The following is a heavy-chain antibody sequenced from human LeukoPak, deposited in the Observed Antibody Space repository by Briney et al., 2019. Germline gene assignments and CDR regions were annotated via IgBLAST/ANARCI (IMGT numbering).Heavy chain of an antibody. CDR2: ITWNSDTI. CDR1: GFTFDDYA. D-gene: IGHD3-10*01. Sequence: PGGSLRLSCAASGFTFDDYAMHWVRHGPGKGLEWVAGITWNSDTIGYGDSVKGRFTISRDNAKNSLYLLMNSLGPDDTASYYCARVGVARSSGSGSYLWYLDYCGQGALVTVSS. CDR3: ARVGVARSSGSGSYLWYLDY. V-gene: IGHV3-9*01. J-gene: IGHJ4*02.